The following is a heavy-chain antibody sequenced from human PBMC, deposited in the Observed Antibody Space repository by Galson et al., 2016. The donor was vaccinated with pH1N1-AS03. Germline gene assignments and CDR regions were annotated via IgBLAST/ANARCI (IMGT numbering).Heavy chain of an antibody. J-gene: IGHJ4*02. V-gene: IGHV3-49*01. CDR3: VATRPDFDY. CDR2: IRSKSYGGTT. D-gene: IGHD4-23*01. Sequence: SLRLSCAASGFTFGDYAMSWFRQAPGKGLEWVGFIRSKSYGGTTEYAASVKGRFTISRNSDKNTLYLQMNSLRAEDTALYYCVATRPDFDYWGQGTLVTVSS. CDR1: GFTFGDYA.